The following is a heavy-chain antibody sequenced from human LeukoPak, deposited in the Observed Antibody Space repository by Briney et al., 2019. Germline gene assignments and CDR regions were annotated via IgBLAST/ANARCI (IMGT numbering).Heavy chain of an antibody. V-gene: IGHV4-59*01. CDR1: GGSISSYY. CDR2: IYYSGST. D-gene: IGHD4-23*01. J-gene: IGHJ4*02. CDR3: ARATVVTRNFDY. Sequence: SETLSLTCTVSGGSISSYYWSWIRQPPGKRLEWIGYIYYSGSTNYNPSLKSRVTISVDTSKNQFSLKLSSVTAADTAVYYCARATVVTRNFDYWGQGTLVTVSS.